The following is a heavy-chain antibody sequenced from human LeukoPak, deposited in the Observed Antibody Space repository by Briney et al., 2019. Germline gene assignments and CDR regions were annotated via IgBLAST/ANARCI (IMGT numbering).Heavy chain of an antibody. V-gene: IGHV3-66*04. J-gene: IGHJ6*02. CDR2: IYSGGST. Sequence: PGGSLRLSCAASGFTVSSNYMSWVRQAPGKGLEWASVIYSGGSTYYADSVKGRFTISRDNSKNTLYLQMNSLRAEDTAVYYCARPPGSYYYYGMDVWGQGTTVTVSS. CDR3: ARPPGSYYYYGMDV. CDR1: GFTVSSNY. D-gene: IGHD1-14*01.